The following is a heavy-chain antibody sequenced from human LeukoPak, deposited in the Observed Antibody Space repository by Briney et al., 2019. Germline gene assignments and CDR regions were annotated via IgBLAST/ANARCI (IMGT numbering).Heavy chain of an antibody. D-gene: IGHD6-19*01. CDR2: ISGGGGST. V-gene: IGHV3-23*01. CDR3: AKSGYSSGCLDP. CDR1: GFTFSSYA. Sequence: GGSLRLSCAASGFTFSSYAMSWVRQAPGKGLEWVSAISGGGGSTYYADSVKGRFTISRDNSKNTLYLQMNRLRAEDTAVYYCAKSGYSSGCLDPWGQGTLVTVSS. J-gene: IGHJ5*02.